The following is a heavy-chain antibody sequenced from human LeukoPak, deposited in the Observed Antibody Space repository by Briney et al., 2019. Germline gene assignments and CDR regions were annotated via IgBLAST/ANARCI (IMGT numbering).Heavy chain of an antibody. D-gene: IGHD3-22*01. CDR1: GFTFSSYG. V-gene: IGHV3-30*18. J-gene: IGHJ6*02. CDR2: VSYDGSNK. Sequence: GRSLRLSCAASGFTFSSYGMHWVRQAPGKGLEWVAVVSYDGSNKYYADSVKGRFTISRDNSKNTLYLQMNSLRAEDTAVYYCAKEGYYYDSSGYNYYYGMDVWGQGTTVTVSS. CDR3: AKEGYYYDSSGYNYYYGMDV.